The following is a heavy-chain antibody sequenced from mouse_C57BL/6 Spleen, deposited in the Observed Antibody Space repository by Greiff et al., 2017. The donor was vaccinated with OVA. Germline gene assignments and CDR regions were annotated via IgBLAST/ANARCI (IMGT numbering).Heavy chain of an antibody. CDR3: ARARVYGSSYEDY. J-gene: IGHJ2*01. Sequence: EVQLQQSGPGLVKPSQSLSLTCSVTGYSITSGYYWNWIRQFPGNKLEWMGYISYDGSNNYNPSLKNRISITRDTSKNQFFLKLNSVTTEDTATYYCARARVYGSSYEDYWGQGTTLTVSS. CDR2: ISYDGSN. V-gene: IGHV3-6*01. CDR1: GYSITSGYY. D-gene: IGHD1-1*01.